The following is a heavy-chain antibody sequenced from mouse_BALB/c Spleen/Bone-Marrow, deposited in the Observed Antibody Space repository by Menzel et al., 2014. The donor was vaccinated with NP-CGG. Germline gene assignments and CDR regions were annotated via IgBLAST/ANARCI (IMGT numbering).Heavy chain of an antibody. Sequence: QVQLQQSGAELARPGASVKMSCKASGYTFTSYTIQWVKRRPGQGLGWVGYIVPSSGYTDYNQNFKDKTTLTADKSSSTAYMQLSSLTSADSAVYYCAREARTGAWFAYWGQGTLVTVSA. D-gene: IGHD4-1*01. J-gene: IGHJ3*01. V-gene: IGHV1-4*02. CDR2: IVPSSGYT. CDR3: AREARTGAWFAY. CDR1: GYTFTSYT.